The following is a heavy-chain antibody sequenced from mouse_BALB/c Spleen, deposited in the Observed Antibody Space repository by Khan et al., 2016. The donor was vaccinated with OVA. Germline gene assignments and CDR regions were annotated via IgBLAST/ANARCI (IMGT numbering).Heavy chain of an antibody. CDR2: IDPPNDDS. Sequence: EVHLQESGAELVKPGASVKLSCSASGFNIKDTYIHWMKQRPEQGLEWIGRIDPPNDDSKYGPKFQAKATLTADTSSNTAYLQLSSLTSEDTAVYYCATLYGNTFAFWGQGTLVSVSA. D-gene: IGHD2-1*01. CDR1: GFNIKDTY. V-gene: IGHV14-3*02. CDR3: ATLYGNTFAF. J-gene: IGHJ3*01.